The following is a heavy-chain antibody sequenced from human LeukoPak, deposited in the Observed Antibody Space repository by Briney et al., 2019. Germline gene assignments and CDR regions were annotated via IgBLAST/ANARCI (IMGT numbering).Heavy chain of an antibody. CDR1: GFTFSTFA. J-gene: IGHJ4*02. CDR2: IRYDGSNK. D-gene: IGHD2-2*01. CDR3: ATFTTSGNGAD. V-gene: IGHV3-30*02. Sequence: GGSLRLSCAASGFTFSTFAMIWVRQPPGKGLEWVAFIRYDGSNKYYADSVKGRFTISRDNSKNTLYLQMNSLRAEDTAVYYCATFTTSGNGADWGQGTLVTVSS.